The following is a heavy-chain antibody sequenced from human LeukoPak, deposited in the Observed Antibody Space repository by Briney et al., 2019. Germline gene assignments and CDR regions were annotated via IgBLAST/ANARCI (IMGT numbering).Heavy chain of an antibody. D-gene: IGHD1-26*01. CDR1: GYTFSSYD. CDR3: ARGPPFRGSQGWFDP. CDR2: MNPNSGKT. Sequence: ASVKVSCKASGYTFSSYDINWVRQGTGQGLERMGWMNPNSGKTDFAQKFQGRVTMTRDTSISTAYMDLSSLRSEDTAVYYCARGPPFRGSQGWFDPWGQGTLVIVSS. J-gene: IGHJ5*02. V-gene: IGHV1-8*01.